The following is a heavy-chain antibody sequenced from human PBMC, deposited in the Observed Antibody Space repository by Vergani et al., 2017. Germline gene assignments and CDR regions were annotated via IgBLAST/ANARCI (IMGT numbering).Heavy chain of an antibody. CDR1: GGSITSGSFY. D-gene: IGHD3-3*01. CDR3: ARAPIGSTIFGVVIIRFAFDI. CDR2: IHSSGTT. J-gene: IGHJ3*02. V-gene: IGHV4-61*02. Sequence: QVQLHESGPGLVKPSQTLSLTCTVSGGSITSGSFYWSWIRQPAGKGLEWIGRIHSSGTTNYNPSLKSRVTLSVDTSKNQLSLRMTSVTAADTAVYYCARAPIGSTIFGVVIIRFAFDIWGQGTMVTVSS.